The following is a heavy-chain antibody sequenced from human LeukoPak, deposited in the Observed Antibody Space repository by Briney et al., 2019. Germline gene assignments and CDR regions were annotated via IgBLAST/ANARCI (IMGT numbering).Heavy chain of an antibody. Sequence: GGSLRLSCAASGFTFSSYDMHWVRQATGKGLEWVSAICTAGDTYYPGSVKGRFTISRENAKNSLYLQMNSLRAGDTAVYSCARAMGYGSGSYYFDYWGQGNLVPVSS. D-gene: IGHD3-10*01. CDR3: ARAMGYGSGSYYFDY. J-gene: IGHJ4*02. CDR2: ICTAGDT. V-gene: IGHV3-13*01. CDR1: GFTFSSYD.